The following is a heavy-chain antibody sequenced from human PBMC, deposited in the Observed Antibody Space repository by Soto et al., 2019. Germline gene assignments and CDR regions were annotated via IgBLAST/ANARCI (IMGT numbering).Heavy chain of an antibody. D-gene: IGHD3-10*01. CDR3: ARQGSGSYYNNWFDP. CDR2: IFYSGST. V-gene: IGHV4-39*01. Sequence: PSETLSLTCTVSGGSISSSSYYWGWIRQPPGKGLEWIASIFYSGSTYYNPSLKSRVTISVDTSKNQFSLKLSSVTAADTALYYCARQGSGSYYNNWFDPWGQGTLVTVSS. J-gene: IGHJ5*02. CDR1: GGSISSSSYY.